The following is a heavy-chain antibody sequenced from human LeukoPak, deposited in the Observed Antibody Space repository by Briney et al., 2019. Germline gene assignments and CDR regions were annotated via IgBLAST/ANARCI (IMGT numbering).Heavy chain of an antibody. D-gene: IGHD4-17*01. CDR1: GYTFTSYY. CDR2: INPSGGST. V-gene: IGHV1-46*01. CDR3: ARTLTVTTHGHGGDY. J-gene: IGHJ4*02. Sequence: GASVKVSCKASGYTFTSYYMHWVLQAPGQGLEWMGIINPSGGSTSYAQKFQGRVTMTRDTSTSTVYMELSSLRSEDTAVYYCARTLTVTTHGHGGDYWGQGTLVTVSS.